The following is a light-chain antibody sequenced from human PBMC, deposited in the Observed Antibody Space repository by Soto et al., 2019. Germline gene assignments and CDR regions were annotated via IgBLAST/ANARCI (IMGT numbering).Light chain of an antibody. J-gene: IGKJ2*01. Sequence: EIVLTQSPGTLSLSPGERATLSCRASHSVSSNYLAWYQQKPGQAARLLIYGASSRATGIPDRISGSGSGTDFTLTISRLEPEDFAVYYCQQYGGSPPDAFGQGTKLEIK. V-gene: IGKV3-20*01. CDR1: HSVSSNY. CDR2: GAS. CDR3: QQYGGSPPDA.